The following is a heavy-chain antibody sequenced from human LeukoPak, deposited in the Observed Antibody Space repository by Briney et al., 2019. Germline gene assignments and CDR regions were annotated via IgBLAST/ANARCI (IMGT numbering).Heavy chain of an antibody. CDR2: IYTSGST. Sequence: PSETLSLTCTVSGGSFSIYYWSWIGQPAGKGLEYIGRIYTSGSTNYNPSLKSRVTMSVDTSNNQFSLKLSSVTAADTAVYYCARGPTTVTRAFDYWGQGTLVTVSS. D-gene: IGHD4-17*01. CDR3: ARGPTTVTRAFDY. J-gene: IGHJ4*02. V-gene: IGHV4-4*07. CDR1: GGSFSIYY.